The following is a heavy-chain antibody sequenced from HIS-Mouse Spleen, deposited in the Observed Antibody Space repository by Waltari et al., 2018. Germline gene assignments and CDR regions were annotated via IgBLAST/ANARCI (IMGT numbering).Heavy chain of an antibody. CDR3: AKDGPYAFDI. CDR2: ISGSGGST. J-gene: IGHJ3*02. CDR1: GFTFSSYA. Sequence: EVRLLESGGGLVQPGGSLRPSGAASGFTFSSYAMSRVRKAPGKGLEWVSAISGSGGSTYYADSVKGRFTISRDNSKNTLYLQMNSLRAEDTAVYYCAKDGPYAFDIWGQGTMVTVSS. V-gene: IGHV3-23*01.